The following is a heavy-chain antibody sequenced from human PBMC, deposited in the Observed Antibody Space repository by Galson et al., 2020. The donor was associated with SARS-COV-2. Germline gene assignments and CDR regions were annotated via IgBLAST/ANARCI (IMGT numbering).Heavy chain of an antibody. J-gene: IGHJ4*02. D-gene: IGHD3-10*01. CDR1: GFTFTSYA. V-gene: IGHV3-23*01. CDR2: FSGSGGVT. CDR3: ARGGLFGELLVSFDY. Sequence: LSLTCAASGFTFTSYAMNWVRQAPGKGLEWVSVFSGSGGVTFYADSVKGRFTVSRDDSKNTLYLQMNSLRAEDTAVYYCARGGLFGELLVSFDYWGQGTLVTVSS.